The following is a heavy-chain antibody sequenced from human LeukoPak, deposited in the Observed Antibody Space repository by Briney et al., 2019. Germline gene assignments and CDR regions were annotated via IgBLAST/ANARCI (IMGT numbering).Heavy chain of an antibody. D-gene: IGHD7-27*01. Sequence: GGSLRLSCAASGFTVSSNYMSWFRQAPGKGLEWVGFIRSKAYGGTTEYAASVKGRFTISRDDSKSIAYLQMNSLKTEDTAVYYCTKTGFDYWGQGTLVTVSS. J-gene: IGHJ4*02. CDR1: GFTVSSNY. CDR2: IRSKAYGGTT. CDR3: TKTGFDY. V-gene: IGHV3-49*03.